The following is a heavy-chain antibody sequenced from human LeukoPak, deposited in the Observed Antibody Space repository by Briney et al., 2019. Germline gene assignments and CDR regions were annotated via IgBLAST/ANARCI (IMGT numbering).Heavy chain of an antibody. CDR2: TYYRSKWYN. V-gene: IGHV6-1*01. J-gene: IGHJ4*02. CDR1: GDSVSRNSAA. D-gene: IGHD1-7*01. Sequence: SQTLSLTCAISGDSVSRNSAAWNWIRQSPSRGLEWLGRTYYRSKWYNDYAVSVKSRITINPDTSKNQFSLQLNSVTPEDTAVYYCASARLYNWNSGVFDYWGQGTLVTVSS. CDR3: ASARLYNWNSGVFDY.